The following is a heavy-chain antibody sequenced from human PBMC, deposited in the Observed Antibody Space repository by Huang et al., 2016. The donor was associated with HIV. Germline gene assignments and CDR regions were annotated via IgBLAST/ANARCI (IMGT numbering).Heavy chain of an antibody. D-gene: IGHD3-10*01. CDR2: VNGGGDI. CDR1: GGSLGTYY. Sequence: QVQLQQWGAGLLKPSETLALTCAVYGGSLGTYYWAGIRRPPGKGLQCVGEVNGGGDINYDPSLESRVTISVDTSRNQVSLTLTSMTAADTATYYCARRFRVAATRKWFDPWGQGTLVIVSS. CDR3: ARRFRVAATRKWFDP. J-gene: IGHJ5*02. V-gene: IGHV4-34*01.